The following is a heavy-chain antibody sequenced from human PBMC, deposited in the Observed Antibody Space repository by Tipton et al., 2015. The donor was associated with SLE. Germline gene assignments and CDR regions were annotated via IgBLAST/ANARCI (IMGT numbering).Heavy chain of an antibody. D-gene: IGHD5-24*01. CDR2: IYYSGST. Sequence: TLSLTCTVSGGSVSSGGYYWSWIRQHPGKGLEWIGYIYYSGSTYYNPSLKSRVTISVDTSKNQFSLKLSSVTAADTAVYFCARAERATLSYAFDIWGQGTMVTVSS. CDR1: GGSVSSGGYY. J-gene: IGHJ3*02. V-gene: IGHV4-31*03. CDR3: ARAERATLSYAFDI.